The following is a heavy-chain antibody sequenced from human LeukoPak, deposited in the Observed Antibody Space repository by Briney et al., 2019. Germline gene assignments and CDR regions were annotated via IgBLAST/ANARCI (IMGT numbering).Heavy chain of an antibody. J-gene: IGHJ4*02. CDR3: ARLGLHGSGTYYFFDY. D-gene: IGHD3-10*01. CDR1: GYTFTGYY. V-gene: IGHV1-2*04. CDR2: INPNSGGT. Sequence: GASVKVSCKASGYTFTGYYMHWVRQAPGQGLEWMGWINPNSGGTNYAQKFQGWVTMTRDTSISTAYMELSRLTSDDTAVYFCARLGLHGSGTYYFFDYWGQGTLVTVSS.